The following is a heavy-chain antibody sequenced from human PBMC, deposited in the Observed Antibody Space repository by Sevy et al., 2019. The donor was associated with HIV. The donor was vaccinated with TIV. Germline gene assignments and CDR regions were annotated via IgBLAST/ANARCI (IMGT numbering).Heavy chain of an antibody. D-gene: IGHD1-1*01. CDR1: GYTFDNFD. Sequence: ASVKVSCKTSGYTFDNFDITWVRQAPGQGLESMGWISRHNYKTTSAQRLQDRVTLTTDTSTTTAYLELRNLRPDDTAVYYCARGVGWANWNGPYFDSWGQGTQVTVSS. CDR2: ISRHNYKT. V-gene: IGHV1-18*04. J-gene: IGHJ4*02. CDR3: ARGVGWANWNGPYFDS.